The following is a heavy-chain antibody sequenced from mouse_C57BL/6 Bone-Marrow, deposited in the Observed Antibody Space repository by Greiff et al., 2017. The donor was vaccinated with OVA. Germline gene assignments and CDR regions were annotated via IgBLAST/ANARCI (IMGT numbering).Heavy chain of an antibody. CDR1: GYTFTSYW. V-gene: IGHV1-69*01. D-gene: IGHD1-1*01. J-gene: IGHJ1*03. CDR2: IDPSDSYT. CDR3: ARWGTTVVATGYFDV. Sequence: VQLQQPGAELVMPGASVKLSCKASGYTFTSYWMHWVKQRPGQGLEWIGEIDPSDSYTNYNQKFKGKSTLTVDKSSSTAYMQLSSLTSEDSAFYYCARWGTTVVATGYFDVWGTGTTVTVSS.